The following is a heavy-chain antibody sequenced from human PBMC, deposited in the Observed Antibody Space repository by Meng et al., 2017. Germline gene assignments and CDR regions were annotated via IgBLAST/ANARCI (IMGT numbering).Heavy chain of an antibody. V-gene: IGHV1-2*02. J-gene: IGHJ4*02. CDR1: GYTFTGYY. D-gene: IGHD3-16*02. CDR3: ARDGRGLRLGELSFM. CDR2: INPNSGGT. Sequence: GESLKISCKASGYTFTGYYMHWVRQAPGQGLEWMGWINPNSGGTNYAQKFQGRVTMTRDTSISTAYMELSRLRSDDTAVYYCARDGRGLRLGELSFMWGQGTRVTGYS.